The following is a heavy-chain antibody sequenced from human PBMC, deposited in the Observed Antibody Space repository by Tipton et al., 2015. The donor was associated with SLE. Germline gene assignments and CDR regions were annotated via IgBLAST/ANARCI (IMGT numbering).Heavy chain of an antibody. Sequence: AVSGFTFSDYAMHWVRQSPGKGLEWVALISYDGINEYFADPVKGRFTISRDDSTNTLYLQMNSLRAEDTAVYFCARSLATTVPRFDHWGQGTLVAVSS. CDR1: GFTFSDYA. CDR3: ARSLATTVPRFDH. CDR2: ISYDGINE. V-gene: IGHV3-30*04. D-gene: IGHD5-24*01. J-gene: IGHJ4*02.